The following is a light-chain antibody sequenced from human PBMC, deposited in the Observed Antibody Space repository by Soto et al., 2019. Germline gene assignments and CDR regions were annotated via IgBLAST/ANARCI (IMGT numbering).Light chain of an antibody. CDR3: QQYDGSSPSWT. CDR1: QSVSSTY. Sequence: EIVLTQSPGTLSLSPGERVTLSCRASQSVSSTYLAWYQQKPGQAPWLLIYGTSSRATGIPDRFSGSGSGTDFTLTISRLEPEDFAVYYCQQYDGSSPSWTFGQGTKVEIK. J-gene: IGKJ1*01. V-gene: IGKV3-20*01. CDR2: GTS.